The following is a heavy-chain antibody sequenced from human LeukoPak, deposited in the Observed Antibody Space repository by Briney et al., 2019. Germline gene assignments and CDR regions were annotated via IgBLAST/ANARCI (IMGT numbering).Heavy chain of an antibody. Sequence: GGSLRLSCAASGFTVSSNYMTWVRQAPRQGLEWVSVVYSSGNTYYANSVEDRFTVSRASSRNTMYLQMTSLRVEDTAVYFCARGIAVANGGSYSYHGMDVWGQGTTVTVSS. CDR1: GFTVSSNY. D-gene: IGHD6-19*01. V-gene: IGHV3-66*01. CDR3: ARGIAVANGGSYSYHGMDV. CDR2: VYSSGNT. J-gene: IGHJ6*02.